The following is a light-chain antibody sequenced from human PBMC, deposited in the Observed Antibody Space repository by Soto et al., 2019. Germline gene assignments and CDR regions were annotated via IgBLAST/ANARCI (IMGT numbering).Light chain of an antibody. CDR1: QSVSNY. V-gene: IGKV1-39*01. J-gene: IGKJ4*01. Sequence: IQMTQSPSSLSASVGDKVTITCRAGQSVSNYVNWYQHKPGKPPNLLIYGASSLQSRVPSRFSCSGSGTAFTITIRSLQPEYGVTYYCQQGTNYPTFGGGTKEEIK. CDR3: QQGTNYPT. CDR2: GAS.